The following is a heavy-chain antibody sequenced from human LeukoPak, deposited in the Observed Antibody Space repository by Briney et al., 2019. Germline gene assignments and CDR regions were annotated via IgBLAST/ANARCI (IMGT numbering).Heavy chain of an antibody. CDR1: GFTFSSCA. J-gene: IGHJ5*02. D-gene: IGHD1-1*01. Sequence: AGSLRLSCSASGFTFSSCAMHWVRQAPGKGLEWIGYIYYSGSTNYNPSLKSRVTISVDTSKNQFSLKLSSVTAAATAVYYCARGGSTGTNLNWVDPWGQGTLVTVSS. CDR2: IYYSGST. V-gene: IGHV4-59*01. CDR3: ARGGSTGTNLNWVDP.